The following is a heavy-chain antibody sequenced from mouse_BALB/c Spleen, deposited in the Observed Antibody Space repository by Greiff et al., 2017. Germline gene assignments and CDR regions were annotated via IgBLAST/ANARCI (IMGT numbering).Heavy chain of an antibody. CDR1: GFSLTSYG. CDR2: IWSGGST. Sequence: VKLVESGPGLVQPSQSLSITCTVSGFSLTSYGVHWVRQSPGKGLEWLGVIWSGGSTDYNAAFISSLSISKDNSKSQVFFKMNSLQANDTAIYYCARIMVTTGWFAYWGQGTLVTVSA. D-gene: IGHD2-1*01. V-gene: IGHV2-2*02. CDR3: ARIMVTTGWFAY. J-gene: IGHJ3*01.